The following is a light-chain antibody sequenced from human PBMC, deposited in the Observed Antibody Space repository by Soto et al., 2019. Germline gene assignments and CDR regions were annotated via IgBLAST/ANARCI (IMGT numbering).Light chain of an antibody. CDR1: KLGDKY. Sequence: SYELTQPPSVSVSPGQTASITCSGDKLGDKYAFWYQQKPGQSPVLVIYEDKKRPSGIPERFSGSNSGDTATLTISGTQAMDEADYYCQAWDTSTVVFGGGTKLTV. J-gene: IGLJ2*01. CDR2: EDK. CDR3: QAWDTSTVV. V-gene: IGLV3-1*01.